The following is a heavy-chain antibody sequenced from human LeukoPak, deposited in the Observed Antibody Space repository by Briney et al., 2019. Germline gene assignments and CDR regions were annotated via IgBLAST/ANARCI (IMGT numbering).Heavy chain of an antibody. D-gene: IGHD3-3*01. Sequence: GASVKVSCKASGYTFTGNYIQWVRQAPGQGLEWMGWINPNSGGPNYAQKFQGRVTMTLDTSISTAYMELSRLTSDDTAVYYCARDRYDFWSGPVDYWGQGTLVTVSS. CDR2: INPNSGGP. CDR3: ARDRYDFWSGPVDY. CDR1: GYTFTGNY. J-gene: IGHJ4*02. V-gene: IGHV1-2*02.